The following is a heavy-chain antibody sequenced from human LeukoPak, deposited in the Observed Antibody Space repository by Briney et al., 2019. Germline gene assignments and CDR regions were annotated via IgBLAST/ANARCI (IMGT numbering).Heavy chain of an antibody. CDR2: IKEDGSEK. CDR3: ARAGRKGYSSSWVDY. Sequence: PGGSLRLSCAASGFTFSTYWMSWVRQAPGKGLEWVASIKEDGSEKYFVDSVKGRFTISRDNAKNSLYLQMNSLRAEDTAVYYCARAGRKGYSSSWVDYWGQGTLVTVSS. CDR1: GFTFSTYW. J-gene: IGHJ4*02. D-gene: IGHD6-13*01. V-gene: IGHV3-7*02.